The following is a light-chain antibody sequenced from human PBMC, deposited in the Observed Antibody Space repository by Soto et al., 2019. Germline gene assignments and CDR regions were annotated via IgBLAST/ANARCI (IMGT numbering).Light chain of an antibody. CDR2: AAH. V-gene: IGKV1-39*01. J-gene: IGKJ1*01. Sequence: DIQVTQSPSSLSASVGDRVTISCRTSQSISSYLNWYQLKPGSAPKLLIYAAHSLQSGVPSRFRGSGSGTDFTLTIYSLQPEDFTTYFCQQSYTPPWMFGQGTQVEVK. CDR1: QSISSY. CDR3: QQSYTPPWM.